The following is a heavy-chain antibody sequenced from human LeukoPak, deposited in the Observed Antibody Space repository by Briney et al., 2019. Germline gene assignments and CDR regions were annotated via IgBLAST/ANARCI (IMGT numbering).Heavy chain of an antibody. CDR2: IYTSGST. Sequence: PSQTLSLTCTVSGGSISSGSYYWSWIRQPAGKGPEWIGRIYTSGSTNYNPSLESRVTISVDTSKNQFSLKLSSVTAADTAVYYCASETLDYGDSAFGYWGQGTLVTVSS. V-gene: IGHV4-61*02. J-gene: IGHJ4*02. D-gene: IGHD4-17*01. CDR1: GGSISSGSYY. CDR3: ASETLDYGDSAFGY.